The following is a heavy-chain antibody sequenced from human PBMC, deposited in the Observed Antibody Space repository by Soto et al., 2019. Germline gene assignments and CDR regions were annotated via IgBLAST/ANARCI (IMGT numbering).Heavy chain of an antibody. CDR2: ISGSGGRT. V-gene: IGHV3-23*01. J-gene: IGHJ4*02. D-gene: IGHD2-15*01. CDR3: AKRGPGGIVVVISATTGDFDY. Sequence: EVQLLESGGGLVHPGGSLRLSCAASGFTFSGYAMNWVRQAPGKGLEWVSGISGSGGRTYYADSVKGRFTISRDNSKNTLYLQLNSLRAEDTAVYYCAKRGPGGIVVVISATTGDFDYWGQETLVTVSS. CDR1: GFTFSGYA.